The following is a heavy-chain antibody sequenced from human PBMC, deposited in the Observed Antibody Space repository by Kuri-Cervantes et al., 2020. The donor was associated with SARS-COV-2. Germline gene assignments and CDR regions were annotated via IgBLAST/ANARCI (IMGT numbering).Heavy chain of an antibody. Sequence: GESLEILRPASGFNLSSYTITWVRQAPGKGLEWVSSMSGSSGYISYADSLRRRFTIPSDNAKNSPYLQMNSLTAEDTALYYCVTGAGYSSGWCLDSWGQGTLVTVSS. J-gene: IGHJ4*02. CDR2: MSGSSGYI. D-gene: IGHD6-19*01. CDR3: VTGAGYSSGWCLDS. V-gene: IGHV3-21*01. CDR1: GFNLSSYT.